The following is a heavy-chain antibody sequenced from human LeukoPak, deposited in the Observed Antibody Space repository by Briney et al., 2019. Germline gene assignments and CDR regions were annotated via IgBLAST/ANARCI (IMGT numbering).Heavy chain of an antibody. V-gene: IGHV3-20*04. CDR2: INWNGGST. CDR1: GFTFDDYG. CDR3: ARKWASEITIFGVVIDY. Sequence: PGGSLRLSCAASGFTFDDYGMSWVRQAPGKGLEWVSGINWNGGSTGYADSVKGRFTISRDNAKNSLYLQMNSLRAEDTALYYCARKWASEITIFGVVIDYSCQGTLVTVSS. D-gene: IGHD3-3*01. J-gene: IGHJ4*02.